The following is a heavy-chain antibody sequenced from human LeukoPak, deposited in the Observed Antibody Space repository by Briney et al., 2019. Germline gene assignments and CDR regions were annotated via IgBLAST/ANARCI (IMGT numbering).Heavy chain of an antibody. J-gene: IGHJ4*02. V-gene: IGHV1-2*02. CDR2: INTKSGGT. D-gene: IGHD6-13*01. Sequence: ASVKVSCKASGFTFTDYYIHWVRQAPGQGPEWMGWINTKSGGTNRAQKFQGRVTMTRDTSTSTVYMELSSLRSEDTAVYYCARVSVTGLAAGVFDYWGQGTLVTVSS. CDR3: ARVSVTGLAAGVFDY. CDR1: GFTFTDYY.